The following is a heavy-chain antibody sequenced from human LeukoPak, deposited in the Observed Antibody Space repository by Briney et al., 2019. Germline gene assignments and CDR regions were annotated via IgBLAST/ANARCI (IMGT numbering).Heavy chain of an antibody. J-gene: IGHJ4*02. CDR3: SRDLRGRDDY. CDR2: INTGGSTT. V-gene: IGHV3-74*01. Sequence: GSLILSCAASGFTFSSYWMHWVRQAPGKGLVWVSRINTGGSTTDYADSVKGRFTISRDNAKNTLYLQMNSLRAEDTAVYYCSRDLRGRDDYWGQGILVIVSS. D-gene: IGHD5-24*01. CDR1: GFTFSSYW.